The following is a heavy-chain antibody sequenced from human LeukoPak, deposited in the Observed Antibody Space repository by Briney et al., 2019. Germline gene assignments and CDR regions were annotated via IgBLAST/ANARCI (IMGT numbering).Heavy chain of an antibody. D-gene: IGHD3-3*01. V-gene: IGHV1-18*01. CDR3: ARGDKTYYDFWSGYDNFDY. CDR1: GGTFSSYG. Sequence: ASVKVSCKASGGTFSSYGISWVRQAPGQGLEWMGWISAYNGNTNYAQKLQGRVTMTTDTSTSTAYMELRSLRSDDTAVYYCARGDKTYYDFWSGYDNFDYWGQGTLVTVSS. CDR2: ISAYNGNT. J-gene: IGHJ4*02.